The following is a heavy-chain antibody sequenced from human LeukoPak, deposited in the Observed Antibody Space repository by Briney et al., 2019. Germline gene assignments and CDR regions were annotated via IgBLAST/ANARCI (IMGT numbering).Heavy chain of an antibody. V-gene: IGHV4-34*01. CDR2: INHSGST. J-gene: IGHJ6*03. Sequence: SETLSLTCAVYGGSFSGYYWSWIRQPPGKGLEWIGEINHSGSTNYNPSLKSRVTISVDTSKNQFSLKLSSVTAADTAVYYCARGRARYCSSTSCYRYCYYMDVWGKGTTVTVSS. CDR1: GGSFSGYY. D-gene: IGHD2-2*02. CDR3: ARGRARYCSSTSCYRYCYYMDV.